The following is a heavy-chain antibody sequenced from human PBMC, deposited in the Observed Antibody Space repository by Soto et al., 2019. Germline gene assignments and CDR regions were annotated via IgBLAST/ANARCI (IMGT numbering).Heavy chain of an antibody. CDR3: VRSLLTSSWFAGS. CDR2: IHHSGST. D-gene: IGHD6-13*01. Sequence: SATLSLTCPVSGGSISMGQYFLHWIRQSPGKGLEWIGYIHHSGSTYYSPSLKSRLTISADTSKNQISLKLNSVTAADTAVYYCVRSLLTSSWFAGSWGQGTLVTVSS. V-gene: IGHV4-30-4*08. J-gene: IGHJ5*02. CDR1: GGSISMGQYF.